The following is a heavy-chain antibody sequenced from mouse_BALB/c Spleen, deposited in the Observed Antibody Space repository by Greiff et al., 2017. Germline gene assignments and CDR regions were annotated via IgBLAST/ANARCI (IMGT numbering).Heavy chain of an antibody. CDR2: IWGDGST. J-gene: IGHJ1*01. D-gene: IGHD2-1*01. Sequence: QVQLKQSGPGLVAPSQSLSITCTVSGFSLTGYGVNWVRQPPGKGLEWLGMIWGDGSTDYNSALKSRLSISKDNSKSQVFLKMNSLQTDDTARYYCARHGNYWYFDVWGAGTTVTVSS. V-gene: IGHV2-6-7*01. CDR1: GFSLTGYG. CDR3: ARHGNYWYFDV.